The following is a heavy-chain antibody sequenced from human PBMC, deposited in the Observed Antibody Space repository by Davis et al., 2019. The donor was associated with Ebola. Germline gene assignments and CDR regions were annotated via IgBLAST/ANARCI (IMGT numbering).Heavy chain of an antibody. CDR2: ISYDGSNK. CDR3: ARNSPFGDFYGY. CDR1: GFTFSSYA. J-gene: IGHJ4*02. Sequence: PGGSLRLSCAASGFTFSSYAMHWVRQAPGKGLEWVAVISYDGSNKYYADSMKGRFTISRDNSKNTLYLQMNSLRAEDTAVYYCARNSPFGDFYGYWGQGTLVTVSS. D-gene: IGHD3-3*01. V-gene: IGHV3-30-3*01.